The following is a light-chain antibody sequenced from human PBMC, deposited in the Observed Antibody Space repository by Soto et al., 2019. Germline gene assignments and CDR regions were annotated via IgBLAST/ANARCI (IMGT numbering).Light chain of an antibody. V-gene: IGKV3-20*01. CDR1: QSVSSSY. CDR3: HQYNHWLTWT. CDR2: GAS. J-gene: IGKJ1*01. Sequence: EIMVTQSPGTLSLSTMEIGTVPRRSIQSVSSSYLAWYQQKPGQASRLLIYGASSRATGIPDRFSGSGSGTDFTLTISRLEPEDFAVYYCHQYNHWLTWTFGQGTKVDIK.